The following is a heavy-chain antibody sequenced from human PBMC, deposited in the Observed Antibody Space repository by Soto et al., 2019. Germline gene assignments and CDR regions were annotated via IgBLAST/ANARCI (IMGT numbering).Heavy chain of an antibody. Sequence: SETLSLTCTVSGGSISSSSYYWGWIRQPPGKGLEWIGSIYYSGSTYYNPSLKSRVTISVDTSKNQFSLKLSSVTAADTAVYYCARSLRGQGYYYYYCMDVWGQGTTVTVSS. CDR3: ARSLRGQGYYYYYCMDV. CDR2: IYYSGST. V-gene: IGHV4-39*01. D-gene: IGHD3-10*01. J-gene: IGHJ6*02. CDR1: GGSISSSSYY.